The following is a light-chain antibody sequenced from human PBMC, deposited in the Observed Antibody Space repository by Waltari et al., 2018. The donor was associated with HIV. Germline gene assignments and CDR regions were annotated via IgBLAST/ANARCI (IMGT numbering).Light chain of an antibody. Sequence: EIVMTQSPATLSVSPGERAILPCKASQSVYINLAWYQQKPGQVPRLLIYGASTRATGFPARFSGSGSGTDFTLTISSLQSEDFAIYYCQQYNTWPLSFGGGAKVEIK. J-gene: IGKJ4*01. CDR3: QQYNTWPLS. CDR2: GAS. V-gene: IGKV3-15*01. CDR1: QSVYIN.